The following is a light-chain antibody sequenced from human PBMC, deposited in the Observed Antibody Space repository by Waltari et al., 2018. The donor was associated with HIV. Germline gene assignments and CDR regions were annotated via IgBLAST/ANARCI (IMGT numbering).Light chain of an antibody. V-gene: IGKV4-1*01. CDR2: WAS. CDR3: QQYYIAPFT. CDR1: QSVLYRSNSKNY. Sequence: DIMMTQSPESLAVSLGERATINCKSSQSVLYRSNSKNYLAWFQQKPGQPPKLLIYWASTRESVVPDRFSGSGSGTDFTLTISSLQAEDVALYYCQQYYIAPFTFGPGTRVDLK. J-gene: IGKJ3*01.